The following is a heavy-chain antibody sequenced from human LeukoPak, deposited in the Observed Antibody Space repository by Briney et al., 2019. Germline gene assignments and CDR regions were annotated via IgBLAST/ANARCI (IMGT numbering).Heavy chain of an antibody. CDR3: ARAVNGGSSFDY. V-gene: IGHV3-66*02. J-gene: IGHJ4*02. Sequence: PGGSLRLSCAASEFTVSSNYMSWVRQAPGKGLEWVSVIYSGGSTYYADSVKGRFTISRDNSKNTLYLQMNSLRAEDTAVYYCARAVNGGSSFDYWGQGTLVTVSS. CDR1: EFTVSSNY. CDR2: IYSGGST. D-gene: IGHD2-8*01.